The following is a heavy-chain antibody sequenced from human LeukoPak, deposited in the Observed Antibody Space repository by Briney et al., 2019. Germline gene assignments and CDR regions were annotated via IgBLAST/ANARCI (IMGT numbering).Heavy chain of an antibody. V-gene: IGHV1-46*01. Sequence: ASVKVSCKASGYSFTSYHLHWVRQAPGQGLEWMGIINPNGGSTNYAQKFQGRFIMTRDTSTSTVYMELSSLRSEDTAVYYCAELGITMIGGVWGKGTTVTISS. CDR3: AELGITMIGGV. J-gene: IGHJ6*04. D-gene: IGHD3-10*02. CDR1: GYSFTSYH. CDR2: INPNGGST.